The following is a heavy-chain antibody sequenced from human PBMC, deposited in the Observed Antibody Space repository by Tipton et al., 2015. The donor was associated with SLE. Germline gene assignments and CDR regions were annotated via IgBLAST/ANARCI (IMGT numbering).Heavy chain of an antibody. Sequence: GLVKPSETLSLTCAVSGSSISNGYYWGWIRQPPGKGLEWIASIDQRVNTYYNPSLKGRVTIAVDMSKSQFSLRLRSETAADTAVYYCAKYTVGTMLDYWGPGMLVTVSS. CDR2: IDQRVNT. CDR3: AKYTVGTMLDY. J-gene: IGHJ4*02. V-gene: IGHV4-38-2*01. CDR1: GSSISNGYY. D-gene: IGHD5-12*01.